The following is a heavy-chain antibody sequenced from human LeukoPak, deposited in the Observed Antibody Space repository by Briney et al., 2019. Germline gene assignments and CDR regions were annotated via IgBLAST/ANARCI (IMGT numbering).Heavy chain of an antibody. V-gene: IGHV4-34*01. CDR2: INHSGST. Sequence: SETLSLTCAVYGGSFSGYYWSWIRQPPGKGLEWIGEINHSGSTNYNPSLKSRVTISVDTSKNQSSLKLSSVTAADTAVYYCARAQYSSGWYGQSSANFDYWGQGTLVTVSS. D-gene: IGHD6-19*01. CDR3: ARAQYSSGWYGQSSANFDY. J-gene: IGHJ4*02. CDR1: GGSFSGYY.